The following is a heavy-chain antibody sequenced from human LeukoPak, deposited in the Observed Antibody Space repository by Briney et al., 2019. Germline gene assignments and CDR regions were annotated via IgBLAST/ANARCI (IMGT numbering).Heavy chain of an antibody. Sequence: GRSLRLSSAASGFTFSGYGMHSVRPAPGKGLEWVAFIRYDGSNKYYAASVKGRLTISSDNSKNTLYLQMNSLRAEDTAVYYCAKDRAMVRGVIITTDYWGQGTLVTVSS. V-gene: IGHV3-30*02. CDR2: IRYDGSNK. CDR1: GFTFSGYG. CDR3: AKDRAMVRGVIITTDY. D-gene: IGHD3-10*01. J-gene: IGHJ4*02.